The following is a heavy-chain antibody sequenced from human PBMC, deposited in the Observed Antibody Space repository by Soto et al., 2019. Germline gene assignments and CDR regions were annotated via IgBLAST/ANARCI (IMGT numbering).Heavy chain of an antibody. CDR1: GGSISSGGYY. J-gene: IGHJ4*02. D-gene: IGHD3-3*01. CDR2: IYYSGST. V-gene: IGHV4-31*03. Sequence: SETLSLTCTVSGGSISSGGYYWSWIRQHPGKGLEWIGYIYYSGSTYYNPSLKSRVTISVDTSKNQFSLKLSSVTAADTAVYYCAREVGYDFWSGSLDYWGQGTLVTVSS. CDR3: AREVGYDFWSGSLDY.